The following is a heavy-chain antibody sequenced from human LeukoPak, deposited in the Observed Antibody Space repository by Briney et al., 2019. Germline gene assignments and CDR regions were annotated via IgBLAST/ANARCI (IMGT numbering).Heavy chain of an antibody. CDR1: GYTFTSYG. D-gene: IGHD3-10*01. J-gene: IGHJ4*02. CDR2: ISAYNGNT. Sequence: ASVKVSCKASGYTFTSYGISWVRQAPGQGLEWMGWISAYNGNTNYAQKLQGRVTMTTDTSTSTAYMELRSLRSDDTAVYYCARESIPNYYGSGKDYWGQGTLVTVSS. V-gene: IGHV1-18*01. CDR3: ARESIPNYYGSGKDY.